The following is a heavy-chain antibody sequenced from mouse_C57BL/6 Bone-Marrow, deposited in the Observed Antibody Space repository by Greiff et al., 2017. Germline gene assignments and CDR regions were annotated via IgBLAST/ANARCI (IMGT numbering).Heavy chain of an antibody. CDR1: GYTFTSYT. Sequence: QVQLQQSGAELARPGASVTMSCKASGYTFTSYTMHWVKQRPGQGLEWIGYINPSSGYPTYNQKFKDKATLTADKSSSTAYMQLSSLTSEDSAVYYCARSAQALQGLAYWGQGTLVTVSA. D-gene: IGHD3-2*02. J-gene: IGHJ3*01. CDR3: ARSAQALQGLAY. V-gene: IGHV1-4*01. CDR2: INPSSGYP.